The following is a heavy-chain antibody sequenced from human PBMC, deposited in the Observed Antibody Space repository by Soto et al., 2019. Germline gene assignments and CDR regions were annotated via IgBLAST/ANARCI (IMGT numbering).Heavy chain of an antibody. CDR2: IIPIFGTA. CDR1: GGTFSSYA. CDR3: ARDKVIGDYSFEA. J-gene: IGHJ5*02. Sequence: SVKVSCKASGGTFSSYAISWVRQAPGQGLEWMGGIIPIFGTANYAQKFQGRVTITADETTSTAYMELSRLRSEDTAVYYCARDKVIGDYSFEAWGQGTLVTVSS. D-gene: IGHD4-4*01. V-gene: IGHV1-69*13.